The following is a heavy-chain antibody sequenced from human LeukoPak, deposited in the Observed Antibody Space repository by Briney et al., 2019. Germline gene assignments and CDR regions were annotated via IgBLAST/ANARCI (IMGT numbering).Heavy chain of an antibody. D-gene: IGHD3-10*01. J-gene: IGHJ5*02. CDR1: GGSISSSNW. CDR3: ARGGYYGSGNDFRFDP. V-gene: IGHV4-4*02. Sequence: SETLSLTCAVSGGSISSSNWWSWVRQPPGKGLEWIGSIYYSGTTYYNPSLKSRVTISVDTSKNQFSLKLSSVTAADTAVYYCARGGYYGSGNDFRFDPWGQGTLVTVSS. CDR2: IYYSGTT.